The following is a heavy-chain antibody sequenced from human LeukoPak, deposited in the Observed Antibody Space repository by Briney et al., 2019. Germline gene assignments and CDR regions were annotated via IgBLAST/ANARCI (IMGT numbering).Heavy chain of an antibody. V-gene: IGHV1-2*02. J-gene: IGHJ5*02. CDR3: ASADIVVVPAVRRFDP. Sequence: ASVKVSCKASGYTFTGYYMHWVRQAPGQGLEWMGWINPNSVGTNYAQKFQGRVTMTRDTSISTAYMELSRLRSDDTAVYYCASADIVVVPAVRRFDPWGQGTLVTVSS. D-gene: IGHD2-2*01. CDR2: INPNSVGT. CDR1: GYTFTGYY.